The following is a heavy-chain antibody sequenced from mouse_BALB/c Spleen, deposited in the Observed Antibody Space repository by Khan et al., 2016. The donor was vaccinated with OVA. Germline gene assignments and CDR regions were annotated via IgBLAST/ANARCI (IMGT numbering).Heavy chain of an antibody. CDR3: AKSTYKYAFDY. Sequence: EVKLEESGPSLVKPSQTLSLTCSVTGVSITSGYLSWIRKFPGNKLEYMGYMIYTGYTDYNPSLKSRLAITLHTSKQHYYLQLNSVTTEDTATDYDAKSTYKYAFDYWGQGTLVTVSA. CDR2: MIYTGYT. CDR1: GVSITSGY. V-gene: IGHV3-8*02. J-gene: IGHJ3*01. D-gene: IGHD2-14*01.